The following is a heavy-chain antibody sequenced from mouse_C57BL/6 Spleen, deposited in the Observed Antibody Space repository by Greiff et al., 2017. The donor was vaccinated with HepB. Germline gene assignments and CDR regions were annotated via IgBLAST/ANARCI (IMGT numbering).Heavy chain of an antibody. CDR1: GYSFTGYY. CDR2: INPSTGGT. CDR3: ARSKLRAMDY. J-gene: IGHJ4*01. Sequence: EVKLQQSGPELVKPGASVKISCKASGYSFTGYYMNWVKQSPEKSLEWIGEINPSTGGTTYNQKFKAKATLTVDKSSSTAYMQLKSLTSEDSAVYYCARSKLRAMDYWGQGTSVTVSS. V-gene: IGHV1-42*01. D-gene: IGHD1-1*01.